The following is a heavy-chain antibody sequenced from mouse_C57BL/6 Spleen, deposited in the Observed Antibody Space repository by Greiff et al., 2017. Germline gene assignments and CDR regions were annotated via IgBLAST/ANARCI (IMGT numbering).Heavy chain of an antibody. J-gene: IGHJ3*01. CDR1: GYAFRSSW. CDR3: ARSYYGSSYGRFAY. V-gene: IGHV1-82*01. D-gene: IGHD1-1*01. Sequence: QVQLQQSGPELVKPGASVKISCKASGYAFRSSWMNWVKQRPGTGLEWIGRIYPGDGDTNYNGKFKGKATLTADKSSSTAYMQLSSLTSEDSAVYFCARSYYGSSYGRFAYWGQGTLVTVSA. CDR2: IYPGDGDT.